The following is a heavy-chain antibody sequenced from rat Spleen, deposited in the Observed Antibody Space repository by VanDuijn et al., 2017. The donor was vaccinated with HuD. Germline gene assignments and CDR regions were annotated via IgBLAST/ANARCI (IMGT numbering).Heavy chain of an antibody. CDR3: ARTDYGYNGYHYVMDA. J-gene: IGHJ4*01. D-gene: IGHD1-9*01. CDR1: GFTFSNYG. V-gene: IGHV5-29*01. Sequence: EVQLVESGGGLVQPGRSLKLSCAASGFTFSNYGMAWVRQAPTKGLEWVATISYDGSRTYYRDSVKGRCTISRENAKSILYLQMDSLRSEDTATYYCARTDYGYNGYHYVMDAWGQGASVTVSS. CDR2: ISYDGSRT.